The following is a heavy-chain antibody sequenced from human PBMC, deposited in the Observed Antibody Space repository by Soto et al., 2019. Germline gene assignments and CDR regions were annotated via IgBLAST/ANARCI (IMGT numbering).Heavy chain of an antibody. V-gene: IGHV3-30*18. Sequence: VQLVESGGGVVQPGRSLRLSCAASGFTFSSYGMHWVRQAPGKGLEWVAVISYDGSNKYYADSVKGRFTISRDNSKNTLYLQMNSLRAEDTAVYYCAKAGRDGYNRLFDYWGQGTLVTVSS. CDR2: ISYDGSNK. CDR1: GFTFSSYG. J-gene: IGHJ4*02. CDR3: AKAGRDGYNRLFDY. D-gene: IGHD5-12*01.